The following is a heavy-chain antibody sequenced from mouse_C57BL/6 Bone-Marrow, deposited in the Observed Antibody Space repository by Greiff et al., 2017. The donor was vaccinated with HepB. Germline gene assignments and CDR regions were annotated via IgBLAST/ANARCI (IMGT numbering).Heavy chain of an antibody. D-gene: IGHD1-1*01. Sequence: VQLQQSGPELVKPGASVKISCKASGYSFTDYNMNWVKQSTGKSLEWIGVINPNYGTTSYNQKFKGKDTLTVDKSSSTAYMQLNSLTSEDSAVYYCARHHYYGSGLRFWGWGTTLTVSS. V-gene: IGHV1-39*01. CDR2: INPNYGTT. CDR1: GYSFTDYN. J-gene: IGHJ2*01. CDR3: ARHHYYGSGLRF.